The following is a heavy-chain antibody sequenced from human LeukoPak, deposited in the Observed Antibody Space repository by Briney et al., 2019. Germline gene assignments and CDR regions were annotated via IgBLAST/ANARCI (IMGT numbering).Heavy chain of an antibody. CDR3: ARLGYSSSWYHDY. CDR1: GLTFSSYE. V-gene: IGHV3-48*03. CDR2: ISSSGSTI. Sequence: GGSLRLSCAASGLTFSSYEMNWVRQAPGKGLEWVSYISSSGSTIYYADSVKGRFTISRDNAKNSLYLQMNSLRAEDTAVYYCARLGYSSSWYHDYWGQGTLVTVSS. D-gene: IGHD6-13*01. J-gene: IGHJ4*02.